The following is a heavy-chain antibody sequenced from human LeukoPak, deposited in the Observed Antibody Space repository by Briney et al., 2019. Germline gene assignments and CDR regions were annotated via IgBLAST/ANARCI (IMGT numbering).Heavy chain of an antibody. CDR1: GGTFSSYT. Sequence: SVKVSCKASGGTFSSYTISWVRQAPGQGLEWMGRIILILGIANYAQKFQGRVTITADKSTSTAYMELSSLRSEDTAVYYCARYYYGSGKDYWGQGTLVTVSS. CDR2: IILILGIA. J-gene: IGHJ4*02. D-gene: IGHD3-10*01. V-gene: IGHV1-69*02. CDR3: ARYYYGSGKDY.